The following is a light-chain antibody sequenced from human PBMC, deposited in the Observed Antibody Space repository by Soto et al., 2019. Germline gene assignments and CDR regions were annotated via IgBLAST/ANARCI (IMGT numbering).Light chain of an antibody. CDR2: KAS. Sequence: DIQMTQSPSSLSASVGDRVTITCRASQSISSYLNWYQQKPGKAPKLLIYKASTLKSGVPSRFSGSGSGTEITLTISSLQPEDFATYYCQQSYSTVWTFGQGTKVDIK. CDR3: QQSYSTVWT. V-gene: IGKV1-39*01. J-gene: IGKJ1*01. CDR1: QSISSY.